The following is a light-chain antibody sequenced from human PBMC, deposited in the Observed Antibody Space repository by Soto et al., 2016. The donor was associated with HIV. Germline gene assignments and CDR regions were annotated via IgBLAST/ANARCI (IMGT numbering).Light chain of an antibody. Sequence: SYELTQPPSVSVAPGKTARITCGGNNIGSKTVHWSQQKPGQAPVLVVYGDSDRPSGIPERFSGSNSGNTATLTISRVEAGDEADYYCQVWDSSSDHVVFGGGTKLTVL. CDR3: QVWDSSSDHVV. CDR1: NIGSKT. V-gene: IGLV3-21*03. CDR2: GDS. J-gene: IGLJ2*01.